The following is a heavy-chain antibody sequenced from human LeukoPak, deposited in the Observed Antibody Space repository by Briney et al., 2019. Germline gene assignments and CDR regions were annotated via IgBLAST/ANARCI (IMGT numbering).Heavy chain of an antibody. CDR2: MYHSGST. D-gene: IGHD6-13*01. J-gene: IGHJ6*03. CDR3: ARQGGSSSPYYYYYMDV. CDR1: GYSISSGYY. Sequence: SETLSLTCAVSGYSISSGYYWGWFRQPPGKGLEWIGCMYHSGSTYYNPSLKSRVTISVDTSKNQFSLKLSYVTAADTAVYYCARQGGSSSPYYYYYMDVWGKGTTVTVSS. V-gene: IGHV4-38-2*01.